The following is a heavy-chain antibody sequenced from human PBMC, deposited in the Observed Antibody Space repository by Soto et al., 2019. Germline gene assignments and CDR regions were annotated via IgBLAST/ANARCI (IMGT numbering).Heavy chain of an antibody. V-gene: IGHV3-15*07. J-gene: IGHJ4*02. CDR2: IKSRIDGEPT. D-gene: IGHD6-13*01. CDR1: GFTFSNAW. CDR3: ATRLAAAPLVDS. Sequence: DVQLVESGGGLVQPGGSLRLSCAASGFTFSNAWMRWVRQAPGKGLEGVGRIKSRIDGEPTDYAAPVKGRCTISRDDSKTTLYLQMNSLKTEDTAVYYGATRLAAAPLVDSWGQGTLVTVSS.